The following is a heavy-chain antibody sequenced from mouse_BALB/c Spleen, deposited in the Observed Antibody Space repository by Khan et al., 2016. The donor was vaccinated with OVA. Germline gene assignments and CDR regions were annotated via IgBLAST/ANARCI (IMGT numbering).Heavy chain of an antibody. CDR1: GYSITSGYA. CDR3: ARKNYYGYYIDY. V-gene: IGHV3-2*02. J-gene: IGHJ2*01. Sequence: VQLNESGPGLVKPSQSLSLTCTVTGYSITSGYAWNWIRQFPGNKLEWMGYISYSDSTNYNPSLKSRISITRDTSKNQFFLQLNSVTTEDTATDYCARKNYYGYYIDYWGQGTTLTVSS. CDR2: ISYSDST. D-gene: IGHD1-1*01.